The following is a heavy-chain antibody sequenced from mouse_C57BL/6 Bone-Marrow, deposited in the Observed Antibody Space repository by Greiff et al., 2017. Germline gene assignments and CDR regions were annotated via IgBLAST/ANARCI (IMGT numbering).Heavy chain of an antibody. CDR3: ASVPITTVVAPDAMDY. D-gene: IGHD1-1*01. CDR1: GFTFSDYG. CDR2: ISSGSSTI. Sequence: EVQGVESGGGLVKPGGSLKLSCAASGFTFSDYGMHWVRQAPEKGLEWVAYISSGSSTIYYADTVKGRFTISRDNAKNTLFLQMTSLRSEDTAMYYCASVPITTVVAPDAMDYWGQGTSVTVSS. V-gene: IGHV5-17*01. J-gene: IGHJ4*01.